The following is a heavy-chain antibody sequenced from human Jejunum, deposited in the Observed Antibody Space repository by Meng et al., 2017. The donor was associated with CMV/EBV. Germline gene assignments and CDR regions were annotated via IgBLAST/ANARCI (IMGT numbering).Heavy chain of an antibody. CDR1: GDSISSGDSY. CDR3: AREGTNSYYFDY. Sequence: CGVSGDSISSGDSYWSWRRQPPGKGLEWIGYIYESGSTSYNPSLESRVTISVDTSKNQFSLKVMSVTAADTAVYYCAREGTNSYYFDYWGQGTLVTVSS. D-gene: IGHD1-14*01. V-gene: IGHV4-30-4*01. J-gene: IGHJ4*02. CDR2: IYESGST.